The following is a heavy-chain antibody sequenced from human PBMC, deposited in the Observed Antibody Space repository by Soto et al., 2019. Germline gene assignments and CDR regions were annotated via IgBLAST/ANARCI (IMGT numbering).Heavy chain of an antibody. Sequence: QLQLQESGPGLVKPSETLSLTCTVSGGSISSSSYYWGWIRQPPGKGLEWIGSIYYSGSTYYNPSLKCRVTISVDTSKNQFSLKLSSVTAADTAVYYCARSIVGATREVYWGQGTLVTVSS. CDR3: ARSIVGATREVY. V-gene: IGHV4-39*01. J-gene: IGHJ4*02. CDR1: GGSISSSSYY. CDR2: IYYSGST. D-gene: IGHD1-26*01.